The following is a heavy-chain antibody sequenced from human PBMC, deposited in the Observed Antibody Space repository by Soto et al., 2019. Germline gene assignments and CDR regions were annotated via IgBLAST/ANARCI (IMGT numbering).Heavy chain of an antibody. CDR1: GFTFSSYW. V-gene: IGHV3-7*04. CDR2: IKQERSEK. J-gene: IGHJ6*02. D-gene: IGHD3-22*01. Sequence: PGGSLRLSCAASGFTFSSYWMSWVRQAPGKGLEWVANIKQERSEKYYVDSVKGRFTISRDNAKNSLYLQMNSLRAEDTAVYYCARFYYDSSGYLPSPYYYYYGMDVWGQGTTVTVSS. CDR3: ARFYYDSSGYLPSPYYYYYGMDV.